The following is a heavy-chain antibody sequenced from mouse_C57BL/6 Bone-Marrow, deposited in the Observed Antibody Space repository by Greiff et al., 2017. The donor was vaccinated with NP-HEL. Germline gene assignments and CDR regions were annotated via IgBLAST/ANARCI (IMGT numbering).Heavy chain of an antibody. CDR1: GYTFTSYW. J-gene: IGHJ1*03. CDR3: ARDSNYAYWYFDV. CDR2: IDPSDSYT. D-gene: IGHD2-5*01. V-gene: IGHV1-69*01. Sequence: QVQLQQSGAELVMPGASVKLSCKASGYTFTSYWMHWVKQRPGQGLEWIGEIDPSDSYTNYNQKFKGKSTLTVDKSSSTAYMQLSSLTSEDSAVYYCARDSNYAYWYFDVWGTGTTVTVSS.